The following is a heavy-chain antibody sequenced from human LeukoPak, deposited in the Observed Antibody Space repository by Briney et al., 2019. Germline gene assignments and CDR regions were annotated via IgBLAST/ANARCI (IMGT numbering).Heavy chain of an antibody. J-gene: IGHJ5*02. CDR2: IYYSGTT. CDR3: ARYSYGGEDWFDP. Sequence: PSETLSLTCAVSGGSISSSRYYWAWIRQPPGKGPEWIGSIYYSGTTYYSLSLKSRVTIFLDASKNQFSLKLTSLTAADTAVYYCARYSYGGEDWFDPWGQGTLVTVSS. CDR1: GGSISSSRYY. D-gene: IGHD5-18*01. V-gene: IGHV4-39*01.